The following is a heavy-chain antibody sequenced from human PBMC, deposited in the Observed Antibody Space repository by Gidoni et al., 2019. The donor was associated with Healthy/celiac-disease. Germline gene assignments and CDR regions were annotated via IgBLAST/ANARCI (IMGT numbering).Heavy chain of an antibody. Sequence: QVQLAQSGAEVKKPGASVKVSCKASGYTFTGDYMHCVLQATGKGIEWMGCVNPNSGGTNYAQKLQGWVTMTRDTSISTAYMELSRLRSDDTAVYYCAREIREAATPGDFDYWGQGTLVTVSS. D-gene: IGHD2-15*01. CDR2: VNPNSGGT. CDR3: AREIREAATPGDFDY. V-gene: IGHV1-2*04. CDR1: GYTFTGDY. J-gene: IGHJ4*02.